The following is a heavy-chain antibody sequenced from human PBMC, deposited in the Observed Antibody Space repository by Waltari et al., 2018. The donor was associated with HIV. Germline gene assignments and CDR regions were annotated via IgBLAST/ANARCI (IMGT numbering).Heavy chain of an antibody. J-gene: IGHJ4*02. CDR2: IYYSGST. CDR3: ARVGHGGYFDY. V-gene: IGHV4-30-4*01. CDR1: GGSISSADYY. Sequence: QVQLQESGPGLVKPSQNLSPTCPVPGGSISSADYYSSWMRQPPGQGLEWVGYIYYSGSTYYHPSLKSRVTISVDTYKNEFALKLSSVTAADTAVYYCARVGHGGYFDYWGQGTLVTVSS. D-gene: IGHD3-10*01.